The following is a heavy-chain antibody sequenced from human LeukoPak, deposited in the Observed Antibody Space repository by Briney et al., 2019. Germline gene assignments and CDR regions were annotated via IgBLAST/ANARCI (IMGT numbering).Heavy chain of an antibody. D-gene: IGHD3-10*01. CDR1: GYTLTSYD. CDR3: ARASTMVRAGAFDI. J-gene: IGHJ3*02. V-gene: IGHV1-8*03. Sequence: GASVKVSCKASGYTLTSYDISWVRQATGQGLEWMGWMNPNSGNTGYAQKFQGRVTITRNTSISTAYMELSSLRSEDTAVYYCARASTMVRAGAFDIWGQGTMLTVSS. CDR2: MNPNSGNT.